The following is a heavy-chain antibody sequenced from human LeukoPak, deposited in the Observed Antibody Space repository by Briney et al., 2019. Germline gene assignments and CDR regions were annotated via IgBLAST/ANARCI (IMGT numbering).Heavy chain of an antibody. CDR2: ISAYNGNT. V-gene: IGHV1-18*01. CDR3: ARDWTPRYNYDSSGYLGDFDY. D-gene: IGHD3-22*01. Sequence: VASVKVSCKASGYTFTSYGISWVRLAPGQGLEWMGWISAYNGNTNYAQKLQGRVTMTTDTSTSTAYMELRSLRSDDTAVYYCARDWTPRYNYDSSGYLGDFDYWGQGTLVTVSS. J-gene: IGHJ4*02. CDR1: GYTFTSYG.